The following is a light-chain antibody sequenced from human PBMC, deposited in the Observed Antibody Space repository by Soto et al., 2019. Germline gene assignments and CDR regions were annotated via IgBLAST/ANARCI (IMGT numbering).Light chain of an antibody. V-gene: IGKV3-20*01. CDR1: QSVTSSY. J-gene: IGKJ4*01. Sequence: EIVLTQSPGTLSLSPGERATLSCRASQSVTSSYLAWYQQKPAQAPRLPIYGASSRATGIPDRFSGSGSGTDFTLNISRLEPEDFAVYYCQQYGSSPLTFGGGTKVEIK. CDR2: GAS. CDR3: QQYGSSPLT.